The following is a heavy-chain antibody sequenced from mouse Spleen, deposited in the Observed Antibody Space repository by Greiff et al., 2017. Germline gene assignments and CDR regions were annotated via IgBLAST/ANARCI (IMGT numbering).Heavy chain of an antibody. CDR1: GYSFTDYN. CDR3: ARSGWLLPSMDY. J-gene: IGHJ4*01. Sequence: EVKLMESGPELVKPGASVKISCKASGYSFTDYNMNWVKQSNGKSLEWIGVINPNYGTTSYNQKFKGKATLTVDQSSSTAYMQLNSLTSEDSAVYYCARSGWLLPSMDYWGQGTSVTVSS. V-gene: IGHV1-39*01. D-gene: IGHD2-3*01. CDR2: INPNYGTT.